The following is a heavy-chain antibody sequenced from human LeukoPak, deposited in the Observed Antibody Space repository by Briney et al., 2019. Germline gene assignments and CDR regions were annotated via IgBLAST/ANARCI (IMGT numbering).Heavy chain of an antibody. CDR2: INPSGGGT. Sequence: ASVKVSCTASGYTFTSYYMHWVRQAPGQGLEWMGIINPSGGGTSYAQKFQGRVTMTRDTSTSTVYMELSSLRSEDTAVYYCARDSRIAVAGLPTDYWGQGTLVTVSS. CDR3: ARDSRIAVAGLPTDY. V-gene: IGHV1-46*01. D-gene: IGHD6-19*01. J-gene: IGHJ4*02. CDR1: GYTFTSYY.